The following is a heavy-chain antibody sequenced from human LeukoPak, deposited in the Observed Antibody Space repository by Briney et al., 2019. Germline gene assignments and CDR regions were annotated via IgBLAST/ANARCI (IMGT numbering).Heavy chain of an antibody. Sequence: GGSLRLSCVVSGFTFSSYAMSWVRQAPGKGLVWVSRINSDGSSTIYADSVKGRFTISRDNAKNTLYLQMNSLRAEDTAVYYCVRGGDNHGFDIWGQGTMVTVSS. V-gene: IGHV3-74*01. CDR3: VRGGDNHGFDI. CDR2: INSDGSST. CDR1: GFTFSSYA. D-gene: IGHD2-21*02. J-gene: IGHJ3*02.